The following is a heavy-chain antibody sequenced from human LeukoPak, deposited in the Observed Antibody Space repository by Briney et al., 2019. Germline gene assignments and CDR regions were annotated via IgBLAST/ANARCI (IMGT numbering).Heavy chain of an antibody. J-gene: IGHJ4*02. V-gene: IGHV1-2*02. CDR1: GYTFTCYY. CDR2: INPNSGGT. Sequence: GASVKVSCKASGYTFTCYYMHWVRQAPGRGLEWMGWINPNSGGTNYAQKFQGRVTMTRDTSISTAYMELSRLRSDDTAVYYCVTLLSNAAFDYWGQGTLVTVSS. CDR3: VTLLSNAAFDY. D-gene: IGHD6-25*01.